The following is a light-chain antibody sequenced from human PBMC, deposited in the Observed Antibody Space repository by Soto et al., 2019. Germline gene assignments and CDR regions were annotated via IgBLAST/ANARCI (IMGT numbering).Light chain of an antibody. CDR3: QQYNSYSLT. CDR2: DAS. CDR1: QSISSR. Sequence: DIQMTQSPSTLSASVGDRVTITCRASQSISSRLAWYQQKPGKAPKLLIYDASNLESGVPSRFSGSGSGTEVTLTISSLQPDDVATCYCQQYNSYSLTFGGGTKVEIK. V-gene: IGKV1-5*01. J-gene: IGKJ4*01.